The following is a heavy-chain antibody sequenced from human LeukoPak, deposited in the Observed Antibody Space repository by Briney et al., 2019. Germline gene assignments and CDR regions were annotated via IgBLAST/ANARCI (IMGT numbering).Heavy chain of an antibody. CDR3: ARDTPTVTQPFDY. CDR1: GCTFTSYG. D-gene: IGHD4-17*01. V-gene: IGHV1-18*01. Sequence: GASVKVSCKASGCTFTSYGISWVRQAPGQGLECMGWISAYNGNTNYAQKLRGRVTMTTDTSTSTAYMELRSLRSDDTAVYYCARDTPTVTQPFDYWGQGTLVTVSS. CDR2: ISAYNGNT. J-gene: IGHJ4*02.